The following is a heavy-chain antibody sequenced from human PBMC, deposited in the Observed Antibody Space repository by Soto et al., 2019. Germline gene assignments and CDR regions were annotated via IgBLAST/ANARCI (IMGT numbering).Heavy chain of an antibody. CDR1: GFTFSSYS. CDR2: ISSSSSTI. Sequence: EVQLVESGGGLVQPGGSLRLSCAASGFTFSSYSMNWVRQAPGKGLEWVSYISSSSSTIYYADSVKGRFTISRDNAKNSLYLQLRGLRDEDTAVYYCARAGGNRNWFDPWGQGTLVTVSS. CDR3: ARAGGNRNWFDP. J-gene: IGHJ5*02. D-gene: IGHD1-26*01. V-gene: IGHV3-48*02.